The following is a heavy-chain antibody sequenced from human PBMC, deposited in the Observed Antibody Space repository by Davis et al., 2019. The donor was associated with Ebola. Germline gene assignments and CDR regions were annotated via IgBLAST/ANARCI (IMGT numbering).Heavy chain of an antibody. CDR2: ISDTGGLT. J-gene: IGHJ4*02. CDR1: GFTFSSFP. Sequence: GESLKISCVASGFTFSSFPMSWIRLAPGKGLEWVSGISDTGGLTDYADSVKGRFTISRDNSKNTLYLQTNSLRAEDTALYYCAKGRYCGGDCYAYFDYWGQGTQVTVSS. D-gene: IGHD2-21*02. V-gene: IGHV3-23*01. CDR3: AKGRYCGGDCYAYFDY.